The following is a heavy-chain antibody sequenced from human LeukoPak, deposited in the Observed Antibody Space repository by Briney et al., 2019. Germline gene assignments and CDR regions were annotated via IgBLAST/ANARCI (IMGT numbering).Heavy chain of an antibody. V-gene: IGHV3-33*01. Sequence: GGSLRLSCAASGFTFSSYDMYWVRQAPGKGLEWVALIWYDGSNKYYADSVKGRFTISRDNSKNTLYLQMNSLRAEDTAVFYCARGATPYSYLDLWGRDTLVTVSS. D-gene: IGHD1-26*01. CDR3: ARGATPYSYLDL. CDR2: IWYDGSNK. J-gene: IGHJ2*01. CDR1: GFTFSSYD.